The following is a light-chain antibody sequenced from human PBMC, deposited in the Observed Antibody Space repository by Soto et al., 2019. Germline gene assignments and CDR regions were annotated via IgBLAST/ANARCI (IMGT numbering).Light chain of an antibody. V-gene: IGLV2-18*02. CDR1: SSDVGSYDR. CDR3: SSYTSSSTLV. CDR2: EVS. Sequence: QSVLTQPPSVSGSPGQSVTISCTGTSSDVGSYDRVSWYQQPPGTAPKVMIYEVSHRPSGVPDRFSGSKSGNTASLTISGLQAEDEADYYCSSYTSSSTLVFGGGTKVTVL. J-gene: IGLJ2*01.